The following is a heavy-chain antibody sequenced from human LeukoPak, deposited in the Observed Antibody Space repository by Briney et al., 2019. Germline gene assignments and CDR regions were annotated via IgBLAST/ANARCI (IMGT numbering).Heavy chain of an antibody. D-gene: IGHD3-3*01. CDR1: GFTFSSYA. J-gene: IGHJ4*02. CDR3: ATTPYDFWSAKDY. V-gene: IGHV3-30-3*01. Sequence: PGRSLRLSCAASGFTFSSYAMYWVRQAPGKGLEWVAVISYDGSNKYYADSVKGRFTISRDNSKNTLYLQMNSLRAEDTAVYYCATTPYDFWSAKDYWGQGTLVTVSS. CDR2: ISYDGSNK.